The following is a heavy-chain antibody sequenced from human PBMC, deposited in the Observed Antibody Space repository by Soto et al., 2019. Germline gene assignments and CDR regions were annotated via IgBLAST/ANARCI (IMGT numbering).Heavy chain of an antibody. CDR2: IYYSGST. D-gene: IGHD2-15*01. V-gene: IGHV4-39*01. J-gene: IGHJ4*02. CDR3: ARRVVAATGAYYFDY. Sequence: SETLSLTCTVSGGSISSSSYYWGWIRQPPGKGLEWIGSIYYSGSTYYNPSLKSRVTISVDTSKNQFPLKLSSVTAADTAVYYCARRVVAATGAYYFDYWGQGTLVTVSS. CDR1: GGSISSSSYY.